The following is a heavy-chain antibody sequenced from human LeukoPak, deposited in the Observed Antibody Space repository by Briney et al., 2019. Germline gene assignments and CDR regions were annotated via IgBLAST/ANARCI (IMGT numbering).Heavy chain of an antibody. CDR2: ISYDGSNK. CDR1: GFTFSSYA. V-gene: IGHV3-30*04. Sequence: GGSLRLSCAASGFTFSSYAMHWVRQAPGKGLEWVAAISYDGSNKYYADSVKGRFTISRDNSKNTLYLQMNSLRAEDTAVYYCARVSLYGDGYFDYWGQGTLVTVSS. CDR3: ARVSLYGDGYFDY. D-gene: IGHD4-17*01. J-gene: IGHJ4*02.